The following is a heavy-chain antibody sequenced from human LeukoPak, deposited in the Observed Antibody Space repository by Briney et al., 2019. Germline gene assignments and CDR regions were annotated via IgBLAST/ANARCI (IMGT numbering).Heavy chain of an antibody. D-gene: IGHD6-13*01. J-gene: IGHJ4*02. Sequence: GSLRLSCAASGFTFSSYWMSCVRQAPGKGLEWIGEINHSGSTNYNPSLKSRVTMSVDTSKNQFSLYLSSVTAADTAVYYCARDRQQLVRGDYFDYWGQGTLVTVSS. CDR3: ARDRQQLVRGDYFDY. V-gene: IGHV4-34*01. CDR1: GFTFSSYW. CDR2: INHSGST.